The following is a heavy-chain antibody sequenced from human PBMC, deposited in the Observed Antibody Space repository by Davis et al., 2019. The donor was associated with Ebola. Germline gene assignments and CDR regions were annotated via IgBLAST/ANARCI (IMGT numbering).Heavy chain of an antibody. J-gene: IGHJ4*02. Sequence: MPSETLSLTCAVSGGSINSGDYSWNWIRQPPGKGLEWIGYIYHSGNTDSNPSLKSRVTISVDKSKNQFSLNLSSVTAADTAVYYCARGLWRGYFDYWGQGALVTVSS. CDR3: ARGLWRGYFDY. V-gene: IGHV4-30-2*01. D-gene: IGHD2-21*01. CDR1: GGSINSGDYS. CDR2: IYHSGNT.